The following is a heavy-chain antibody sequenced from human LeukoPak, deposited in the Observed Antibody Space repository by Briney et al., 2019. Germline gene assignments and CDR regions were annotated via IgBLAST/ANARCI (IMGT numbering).Heavy chain of an antibody. J-gene: IGHJ4*02. D-gene: IGHD4-17*01. CDR1: GFTFSSYG. V-gene: IGHV4-34*01. Sequence: GTLRLSCAASGFTFSSYGMSWVRQAPGKGLEWIGEINHSGSTNYNPSLKSRVTISVDTSKNQFSLKLSSVTAADTAVYYCARGPTVTGGYYFDYWGQGTLVTVSS. CDR3: ARGPTVTGGYYFDY. CDR2: INHSGST.